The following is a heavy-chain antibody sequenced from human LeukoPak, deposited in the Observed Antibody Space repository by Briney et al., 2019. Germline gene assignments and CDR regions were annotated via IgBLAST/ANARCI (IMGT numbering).Heavy chain of an antibody. CDR1: GFTFSDSA. CDR3: AKDRFQVGALSVPFDY. CDR2: IRSKTKSYAT. Sequence: GGSLRLSRAASGFTFSDSAMHWVRQASGKGLEWVGRIRSKTKSYATAYAASVKGRFTISRDDSKNTAYLQMNSLRAEDTAVYYCAKDRFQVGALSVPFDYWGQGTLVTVSS. J-gene: IGHJ4*02. V-gene: IGHV3-73*01. D-gene: IGHD1-26*01.